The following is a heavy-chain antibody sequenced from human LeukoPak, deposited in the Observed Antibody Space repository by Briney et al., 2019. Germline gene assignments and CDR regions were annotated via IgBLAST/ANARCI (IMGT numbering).Heavy chain of an antibody. D-gene: IGHD6-6*01. J-gene: IGHJ4*02. CDR2: IYYSGST. CDR3: ARGKEQLVLESFFDY. CDR1: GDSISSYY. V-gene: IGHV4-59*01. Sequence: SETLSLTCTVSGDSISSYYWSWIRQPPGKGLEWIGYIYYSGSTNYNPSLKSRVTISVDTSKNQFSLKLSSVTAADTAVYYCARGKEQLVLESFFDYWGQGTLVTVSS.